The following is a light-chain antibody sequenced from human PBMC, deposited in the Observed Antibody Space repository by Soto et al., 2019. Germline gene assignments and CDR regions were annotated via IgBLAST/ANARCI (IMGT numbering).Light chain of an antibody. V-gene: IGLV1-51*01. Sequence: QSVLTQPPSVSAAPGQTVTISCSGSISNIGNNYVSWYQQLPGTAPKLLIYDNNKRPSRIPDRFSGSKSGTSATLGITGLQAGDDGDYYCGTWDSRMSVVVFGTGTKLPVL. CDR2: DNN. CDR3: GTWDSRMSVVV. CDR1: ISNIGNNY. J-gene: IGLJ1*01.